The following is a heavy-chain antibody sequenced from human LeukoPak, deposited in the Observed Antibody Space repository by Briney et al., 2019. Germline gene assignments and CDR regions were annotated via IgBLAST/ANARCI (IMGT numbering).Heavy chain of an antibody. D-gene: IGHD6-13*01. CDR3: AKGRCGDSSCWYFDA. J-gene: IGHJ4*02. Sequence: PGGSLRLSCAASGFTFSSYWMNWARQAPGKGLEWVASINHNGNVNYYVDSVKGRFTISRDNAKNSLYLQMSNLRAEDTAIYFCAKGRCGDSSCWYFDAWAKGTRVTVSS. V-gene: IGHV3-7*03. CDR2: INHNGNVN. CDR1: GFTFSSYW.